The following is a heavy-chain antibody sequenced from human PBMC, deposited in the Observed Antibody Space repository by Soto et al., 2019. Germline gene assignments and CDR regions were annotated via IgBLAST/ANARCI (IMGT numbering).Heavy chain of an antibody. CDR3: ARGGRSVFDI. CDR1: GGTFSSYA. D-gene: IGHD3-16*01. CDR2: IIPIFGTA. J-gene: IGHJ3*02. Sequence: ASVKVSCKASGGTFSSYAISWVRQAPGQGLEWMGGIIPIFGTANYAQKFQGRVTITADESTSTAYMELRSLRSEDTAVYYCARGGRSVFDIWGQGAMVTVSS. V-gene: IGHV1-69*13.